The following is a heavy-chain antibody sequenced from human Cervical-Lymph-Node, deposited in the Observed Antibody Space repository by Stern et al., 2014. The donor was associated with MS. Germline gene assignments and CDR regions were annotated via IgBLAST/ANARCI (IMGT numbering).Heavy chain of an antibody. J-gene: IGHJ4*02. V-gene: IGHV5-51*01. CDR1: GYSFITYS. CDR3: ARMSRRCFDY. CDR2: IYPGDSAA. Sequence: VQLVQSGAEVKKPGESLKISCKGSGYSFITYSIGWVRQMPGKGLEWMGVIYPGDSAARYSPSFQGQVPISAAKSISTAYLQGSSLKASDTAIYYCARMSRRCFDYWGQGTLVTVSP. D-gene: IGHD4-17*01.